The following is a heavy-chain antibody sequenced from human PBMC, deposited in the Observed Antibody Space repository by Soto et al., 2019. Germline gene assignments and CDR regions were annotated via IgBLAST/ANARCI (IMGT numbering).Heavy chain of an antibody. CDR2: IYSGGST. CDR3: ARDCSGGSCYYYGMDV. V-gene: IGHV3-53*01. CDR1: GFTVSSDY. Sequence: PGGSVRLSCAASGFTVSSDYMSWVRQAPGKGLEWVSVIYSGGSTYYADSVKGRFTISRDNSKNTLYLQMNSLRAEDTAVYYCARDCSGGSCYYYGMDVWGQGTTVTVSS. D-gene: IGHD2-15*01. J-gene: IGHJ6*02.